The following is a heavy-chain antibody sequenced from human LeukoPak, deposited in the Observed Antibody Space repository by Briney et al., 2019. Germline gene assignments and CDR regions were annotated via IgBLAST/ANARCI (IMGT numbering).Heavy chain of an antibody. J-gene: IGHJ3*02. CDR3: AKDRRIQLWPRDAFDI. CDR2: ISGNGGST. D-gene: IGHD5-18*01. CDR1: GFTFSSYA. V-gene: IGHV3-23*01. Sequence: GGSLRLSCAASGFTFSSYAMSWVRQAPGKGLERVSAISGNGGSTYYADSVKGRFTISRDNSKNTLYLQMNSLRAEDTAVYYCAKDRRIQLWPRDAFDIWGQGTMVTVSS.